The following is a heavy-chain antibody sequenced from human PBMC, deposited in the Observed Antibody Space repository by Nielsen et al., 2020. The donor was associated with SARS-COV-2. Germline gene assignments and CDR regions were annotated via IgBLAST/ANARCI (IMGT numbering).Heavy chain of an antibody. CDR3: AKEQNTIPYGMDV. D-gene: IGHD2/OR15-2a*01. Sequence: GESLKISCAASGFTFSSYAMSWVRQAPGKGLEWVSAISGSGGSTYYADSVKGRFTISRDNSKNTLYLQMNSLRAEDTAVYYCAKEQNTIPYGMDVWGQGTTVTVSS. CDR2: ISGSGGST. V-gene: IGHV3-23*01. J-gene: IGHJ6*02. CDR1: GFTFSSYA.